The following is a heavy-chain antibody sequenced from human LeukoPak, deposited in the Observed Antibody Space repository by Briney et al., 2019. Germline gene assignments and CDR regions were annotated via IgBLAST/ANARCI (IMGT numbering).Heavy chain of an antibody. CDR3: ARDRSHYYDFWSGYYREFDY. CDR1: GFTFSSYS. Sequence: GGSLRLSCAASGFTFSSYSMNWVRQAPGKGLEWVSYISSSSSTIYYADSVKGRFTISRDNAKNSLYLQMNSLRAEDTAVYYCARDRSHYYDFWSGYYREFDYWGQETLVTVSS. CDR2: ISSSSSTI. J-gene: IGHJ4*02. D-gene: IGHD3-3*01. V-gene: IGHV3-48*01.